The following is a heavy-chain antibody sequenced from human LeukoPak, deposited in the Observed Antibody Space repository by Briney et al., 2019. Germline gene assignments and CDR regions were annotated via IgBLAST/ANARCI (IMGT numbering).Heavy chain of an antibody. Sequence: GASVKVSCKASGYTFTSYGISWVRQAPGQGLEWMGWISAYNGNTNYAQKLQGRVTMTTDTSTSTAYMELRSLRSDDTAVYYCARVRGIAGSGSYYGMDVWGQGTTVTVSS. CDR3: ARVRGIAGSGSYYGMDV. CDR2: ISAYNGNT. D-gene: IGHD3-10*01. J-gene: IGHJ6*02. V-gene: IGHV1-18*01. CDR1: GYTFTSYG.